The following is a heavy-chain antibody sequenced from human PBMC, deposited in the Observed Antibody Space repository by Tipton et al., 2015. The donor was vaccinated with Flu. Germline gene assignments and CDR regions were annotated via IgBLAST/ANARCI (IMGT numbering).Heavy chain of an antibody. D-gene: IGHD6-19*01. V-gene: IGHV4-39*01. Sequence: TLSLTCTVSGGSISSSSYYWGWIRQPPGKGLEWIGSIYYSGSTYYNPSLKSRVTISVDTSKNQFSLKLSSVTAADTAVYYCARHVRVRGWYRYYYYMDVWGKGTTVTVSS. CDR3: ARHVRVRGWYRYYYYMDV. CDR1: GGSISSSSYY. CDR2: IYYSGST. J-gene: IGHJ6*03.